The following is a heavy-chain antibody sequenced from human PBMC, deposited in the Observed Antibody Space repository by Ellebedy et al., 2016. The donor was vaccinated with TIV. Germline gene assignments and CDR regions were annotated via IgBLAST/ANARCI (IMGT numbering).Heavy chain of an antibody. Sequence: GESLKISCAASGLIFSNAWMSWVRQAPGKGLEWVSGIPGNGGSTSYADSVTGRFTISRDNSKNTLYLQMNSLRAEDTAVYYFASSTTTPGAFDYWGQGTLVTVSS. CDR3: ASSTTTPGAFDY. V-gene: IGHV3-23*01. CDR2: IPGNGGST. J-gene: IGHJ4*02. CDR1: GLIFSNAW. D-gene: IGHD1-1*01.